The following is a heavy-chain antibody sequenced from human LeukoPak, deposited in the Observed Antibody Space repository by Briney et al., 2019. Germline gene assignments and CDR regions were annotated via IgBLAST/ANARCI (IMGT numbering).Heavy chain of an antibody. CDR2: IYHSGST. D-gene: IGHD3-10*01. V-gene: IGHV4-38-2*02. Sequence: SETLSLTCTVSGYSISSGYYWGWIRQPPGKGLEWIGSIYHSGSTYYNPSLKSRVTISVDTSKNQFSLKLSSVTAADTAVYYCASGYYYGSGNIDYWGQGTLVTVSS. CDR3: ASGYYYGSGNIDY. CDR1: GYSISSGYY. J-gene: IGHJ4*01.